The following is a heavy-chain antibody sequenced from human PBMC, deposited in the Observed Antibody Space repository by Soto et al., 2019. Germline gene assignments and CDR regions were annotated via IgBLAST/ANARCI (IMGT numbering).Heavy chain of an antibody. V-gene: IGHV1-69*06. CDR3: ASSTGYYISWFDP. CDR1: AGTFSSYA. CDR2: IIPIFGTA. Sequence: GXSVKVSCKAAAGTFSSYAISWGRQAPGQGLEWMGGIIPIFGTASYAQKFQGRVTITADKSTSTAYMELSSLRSEDTAVYYCASSTGYYISWFDPWGQGTLVTVYS. J-gene: IGHJ5*02. D-gene: IGHD3-9*01.